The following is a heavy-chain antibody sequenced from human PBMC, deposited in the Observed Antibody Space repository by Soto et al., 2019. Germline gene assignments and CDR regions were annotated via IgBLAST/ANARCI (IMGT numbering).Heavy chain of an antibody. CDR3: ARDISGTNNWFDP. CDR1: GATFSSHT. V-gene: IGHV1-69*06. J-gene: IGHJ5*02. CDR2: IIPVFGSP. Sequence: VQLVQSGAEVKKPGSSVRVSCETSGATFSSHTINWLRQAPGQGLEWMGGIIPVFGSPNYAEKFQGRVTISADTSTNKAYMELRSLTSDDTAVYFCARDISGTNNWFDPWGQGTLVTVSS. D-gene: IGHD1-26*01.